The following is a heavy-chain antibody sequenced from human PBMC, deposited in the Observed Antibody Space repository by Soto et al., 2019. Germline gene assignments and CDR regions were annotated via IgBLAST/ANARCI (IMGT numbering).Heavy chain of an antibody. D-gene: IGHD1-26*01. J-gene: IGHJ6*02. Sequence: QVQLQESGPGLVKPSQTLSLTCSVSGGSFSSDSFIWSWVRQFPGKGLAWIGYINYSGTTYYNPSLRSRITMSVDTSQNQFALNLSSVTAADTAVYYCARDHKWDGMDVWGHGTTVTVSS. V-gene: IGHV4-31*03. CDR2: INYSGTT. CDR1: GGSFSSDSFI. CDR3: ARDHKWDGMDV.